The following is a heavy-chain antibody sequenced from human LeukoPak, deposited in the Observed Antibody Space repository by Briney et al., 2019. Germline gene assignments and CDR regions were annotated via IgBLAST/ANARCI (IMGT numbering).Heavy chain of an antibody. CDR3: ARDYYGDYGLDY. V-gene: IGHV3-48*01. CDR1: EFTFSSYS. D-gene: IGHD4-17*01. Sequence: PGGSLRLSCAASEFTFSSYSMNWVRQAPGKGLEWVSYITNSGNSKSYADSVKGRFTISRDNTKNSLYLQMNGLRAEDTAVYYCARDYYGDYGLDYWGQGTLVTVSS. J-gene: IGHJ4*02. CDR2: ITNSGNSK.